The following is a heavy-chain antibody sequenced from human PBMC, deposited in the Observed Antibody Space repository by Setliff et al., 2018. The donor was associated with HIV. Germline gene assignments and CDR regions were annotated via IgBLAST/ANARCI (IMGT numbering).Heavy chain of an antibody. Sequence: LSLTCAVYGRSFSGYYWNWIRQSPGKGLEWIGEINHSGGTNYNPSLKSRVTMSIDTSKNQFSLNVSSVTAADTAVYYCAKGWGHDGFDFWGQGTMVTVSS. CDR3: AKGWGHDGFDF. J-gene: IGHJ3*01. D-gene: IGHD7-27*01. CDR2: INHSGGT. CDR1: GRSFSGYY. V-gene: IGHV4-34*01.